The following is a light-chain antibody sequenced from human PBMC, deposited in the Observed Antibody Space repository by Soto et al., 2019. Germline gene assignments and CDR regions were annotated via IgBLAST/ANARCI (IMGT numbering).Light chain of an antibody. CDR2: DAS. J-gene: IGKJ4*01. CDR3: QQRGRWPLT. Sequence: EIVLTQSPATLSLSPGERATLSCRASQSVSSYLAWYQLKPGQTPRLLIYDASNRATDIPVRFSGSGSGTDFTLTISSLEPEDSAVYYCQQRGRWPLTFGGRAKVEIK. CDR1: QSVSSY. V-gene: IGKV3-11*01.